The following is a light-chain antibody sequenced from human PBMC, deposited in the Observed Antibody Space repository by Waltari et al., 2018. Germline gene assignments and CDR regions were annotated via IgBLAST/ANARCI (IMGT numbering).Light chain of an antibody. V-gene: IGLV1-44*01. CDR2: SNN. J-gene: IGLJ2*01. CDR1: SSNIGSNT. CDR3: AAWDASLNGPV. Sequence: QSVLTQPPSASGTPGQRVTLSCSGSSSNIGSNTVNWYQQLPGTAPKLRIYSNNLRPPGVPDRFCGSKSGTSASLASSGLQSEDEADYYCAAWDASLNGPVFAGGTKLTVL.